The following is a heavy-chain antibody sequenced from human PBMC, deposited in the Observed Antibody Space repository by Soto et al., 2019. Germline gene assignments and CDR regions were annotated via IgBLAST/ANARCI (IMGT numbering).Heavy chain of an antibody. CDR3: ARDQGDG. J-gene: IGHJ4*02. Sequence: QVQLVESGGGVVQPGRSLRLSCAASGFTFSSYGMHWVRQAPGKGLEWVAVIWYDGSDTYYADSVKGRFTISRDNSKNTLYLQMNXXXXXXXXVYYCARDQGDGWGQGTLVTVSS. V-gene: IGHV3-33*01. CDR1: GFTFSSYG. D-gene: IGHD3-10*01. CDR2: IWYDGSDT.